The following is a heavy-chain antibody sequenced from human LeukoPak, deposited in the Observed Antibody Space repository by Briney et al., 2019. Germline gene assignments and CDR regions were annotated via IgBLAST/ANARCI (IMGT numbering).Heavy chain of an antibody. CDR3: ARDRTYYDSTGYYYDF. Sequence: PSETLSLTCTVSGDSISGYYWSWLRQPAGKGLEWIARMSGSGSTNYNPSLKSRVTLSVDTSKNQFSLNLNSVTAADTAVYYCARDRTYYDSTGYYYDFWGQGTLVTVSS. CDR1: GDSISGYY. V-gene: IGHV4-4*07. D-gene: IGHD3-22*01. CDR2: MSGSGST. J-gene: IGHJ4*02.